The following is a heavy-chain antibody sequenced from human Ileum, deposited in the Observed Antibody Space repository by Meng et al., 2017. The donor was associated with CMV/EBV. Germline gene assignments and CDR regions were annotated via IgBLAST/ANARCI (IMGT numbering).Heavy chain of an antibody. CDR2: IVPIFNSP. V-gene: IGHV1-69*01. J-gene: IGHJ5*02. Sequence: SGGTYSSYTVIWVRQAPGQGLEWMGGIVPIFNSPDYAQKYQGRVTITADESTSTAYMELNSLKSEDTAVYYCARSRKVASSSGFDPWGQGTLVTVSS. CDR3: ARSRKVASSSGFDP. D-gene: IGHD5-12*01. CDR1: GGTYSSYT.